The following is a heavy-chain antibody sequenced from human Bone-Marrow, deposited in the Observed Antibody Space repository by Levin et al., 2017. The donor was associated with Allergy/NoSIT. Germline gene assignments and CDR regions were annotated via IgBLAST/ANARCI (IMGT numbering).Heavy chain of an antibody. V-gene: IGHV1-18*01. CDR1: GYTFTSYG. J-gene: IGHJ5*02. D-gene: IGHD6-6*01. CDR3: ARDRIAARQPHNWFDP. CDR2: ISAYNGNT. Sequence: GGSLRLSCKASGYTFTSYGISWVRQAPGQGLEWMGWISAYNGNTNYAQKLQGRVTMTTDTSTSTAYMELRSLRSDDTAVYYCARDRIAARQPHNWFDPWGQGTLVTVSS.